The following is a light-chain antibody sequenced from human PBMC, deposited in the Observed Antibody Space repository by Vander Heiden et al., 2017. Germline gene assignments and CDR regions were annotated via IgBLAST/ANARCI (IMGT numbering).Light chain of an antibody. CDR3: QQYGTFPWT. CDR1: QSVTSNY. CDR2: GAS. J-gene: IGKJ1*01. V-gene: IGKV3-20*01. Sequence: EFVLTQSPGTLSLSPGERATLSCRASQSVTSNYLAWYQQKIGQAPRLLIHGASSRATGIPDRFSGSGSATDFTLTISRLEPEDFAVYSCQQYGTFPWTFGQGTKVEMK.